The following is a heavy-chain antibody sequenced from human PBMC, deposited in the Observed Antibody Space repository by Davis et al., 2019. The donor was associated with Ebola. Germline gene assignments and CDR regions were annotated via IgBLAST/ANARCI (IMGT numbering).Heavy chain of an antibody. CDR2: ISYDGSNK. V-gene: IGHV3-30*18. CDR3: AKVFDFGVVIPEPTNFHY. D-gene: IGHD3-3*01. CDR1: GFTFSSYG. Sequence: GGSLRLSCAASGFTFSSYGMHWVRQAPGKGLEWVAVISYDGSNKYYADSVKGRFTISRDNSKNTLYLQMNSLRAEDTAVYYCAKVFDFGVVIPEPTNFHYWGQGTLVTVSS. J-gene: IGHJ4*02.